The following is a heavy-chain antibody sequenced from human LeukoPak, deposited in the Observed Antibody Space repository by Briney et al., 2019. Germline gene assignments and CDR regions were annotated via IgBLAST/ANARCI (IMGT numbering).Heavy chain of an antibody. D-gene: IGHD3-10*01. J-gene: IGHJ4*02. CDR2: IIPIFGTA. V-gene: IGHV1-69*13. Sequence: SVKVSCKASGGTFSSYAISWVRQAPGQGLEWMGGIIPIFGTANYAQKFQGRVTITADESTSTAYMELSSLRSDDTAVYYCARDHHMVRGVMLGYWGQGTLVTVSS. CDR1: GGTFSSYA. CDR3: ARDHHMVRGVMLGY.